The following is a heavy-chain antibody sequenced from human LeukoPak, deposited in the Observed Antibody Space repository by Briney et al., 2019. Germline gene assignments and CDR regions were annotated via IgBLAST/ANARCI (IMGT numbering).Heavy chain of an antibody. D-gene: IGHD5-18*01. CDR3: ARVSVDTAMAPGWFDP. J-gene: IGHJ5*02. CDR1: GGSISGYY. Sequence: SETLSLTCIVSGGSISGYYWSWIRQPPGKGLEWIGSIYYSGSTDYNPSLKSRVIISVDTSKNQFSLSLISVTAADTAVYYCARVSVDTAMAPGWFDPWGQGTLVTVSS. V-gene: IGHV4-59*01. CDR2: IYYSGST.